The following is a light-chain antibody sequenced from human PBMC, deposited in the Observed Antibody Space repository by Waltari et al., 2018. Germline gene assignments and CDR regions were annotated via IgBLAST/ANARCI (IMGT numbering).Light chain of an antibody. J-gene: IGLJ2*01. CDR1: ALPKRY. CDR2: EDN. V-gene: IGLV3-10*01. Sequence: SYELTQPRSVSVSPGQTATITCSGDALPKRYAYWYQQKSGQAPVMVIYEDNKRPSGIPERFSGSSSGTLAVLSISGAKVGDEADYYCYSTDSSGNLVVFGGGTKLTVL. CDR3: YSTDSSGNLVV.